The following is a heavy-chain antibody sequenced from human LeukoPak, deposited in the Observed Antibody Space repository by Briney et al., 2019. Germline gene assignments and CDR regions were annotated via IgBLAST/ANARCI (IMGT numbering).Heavy chain of an antibody. V-gene: IGHV1-69*13. CDR1: GGTFSSHA. Sequence: SVKVSCKASGGTFSSHAISWVRQAPGQGLEWMGGIIPIFGTANYAQKFQGRVTITADESTSTAYMELSSLRSEDTAVYYCARGAGHYYYYYGMDVWGKGTTVTVSS. J-gene: IGHJ6*04. CDR3: ARGAGHYYYYYGMDV. CDR2: IIPIFGTA.